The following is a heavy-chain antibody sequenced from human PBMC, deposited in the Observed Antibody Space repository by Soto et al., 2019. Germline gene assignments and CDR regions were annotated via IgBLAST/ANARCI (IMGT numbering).Heavy chain of an antibody. Sequence: QVQLVESGGGVVQPGRSLRLSCAASGFTFSSYAMHWVRQAPGKGLEWVAVISYDGSNKYYADSVKGRFTISRDNSKNTLYLQMNSLRAEDTAVYYCARDLRPVYSSGYLDYWGQGTLVTVSS. CDR3: ARDLRPVYSSGYLDY. CDR1: GFTFSSYA. J-gene: IGHJ4*02. D-gene: IGHD6-19*01. V-gene: IGHV3-30-3*01. CDR2: ISYDGSNK.